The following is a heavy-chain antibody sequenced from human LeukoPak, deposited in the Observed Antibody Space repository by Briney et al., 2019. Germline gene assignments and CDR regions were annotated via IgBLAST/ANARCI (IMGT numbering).Heavy chain of an antibody. Sequence: PETPSLTCTVSGGSISSSSYSWGRIRQPPGKGLEWIGSIYFSGSTYYNPSPKSRVTISVYTSKNQFSLKLSSVTAPDTAVYYCARASPIVVVPAAMPYFDYWGEGTLVIVSS. D-gene: IGHD2-2*01. CDR1: GGSISSSSYS. CDR3: ARASPIVVVPAAMPYFDY. V-gene: IGHV4-39*01. J-gene: IGHJ4*02. CDR2: IYFSGST.